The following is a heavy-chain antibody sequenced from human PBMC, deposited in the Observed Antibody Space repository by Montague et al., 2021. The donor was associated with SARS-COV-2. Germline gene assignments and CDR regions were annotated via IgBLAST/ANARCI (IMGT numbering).Heavy chain of an antibody. V-gene: IGHV4-59*02. CDR3: ARENTVTTFGGPYYIDS. CDR1: GSSVRSYY. Sequence: SETLSLTCILSGSSVRSYYWSWIRQPPGKGLGWIGYIYDSGSTNYNPSLKSRVTISVDTSKNQFSLKLSSVTAADTAVYYCARENTVTTFGGPYYIDSWGQGTLVTVSA. D-gene: IGHD4-17*01. J-gene: IGHJ4*02. CDR2: IYDSGST.